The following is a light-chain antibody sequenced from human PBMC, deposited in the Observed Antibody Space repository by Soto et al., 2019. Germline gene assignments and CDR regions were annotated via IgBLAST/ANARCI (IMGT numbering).Light chain of an antibody. CDR1: QSVSSY. CDR2: GAS. J-gene: IGKJ4*01. Sequence: EIVLTQSPATPSLSPGERAALSSRGSQSVSSYLAWYQQKPGQAPRLLIYGASSRATGIPDRFSGSGSGTDFTLTISRLEPEDFAVYYCQQYGSSLGVTFGGGTKVDI. V-gene: IGKV3-20*01. CDR3: QQYGSSLGVT.